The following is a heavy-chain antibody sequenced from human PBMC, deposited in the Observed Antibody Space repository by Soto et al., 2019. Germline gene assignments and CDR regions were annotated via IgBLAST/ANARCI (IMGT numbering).Heavy chain of an antibody. CDR3: ARLPRGQQLASPFYYFDY. D-gene: IGHD6-13*01. Sequence: SETLSLTCTVSGGSISSYYWSWIRQPPGKGLEWIGYIYYSGSTNYNPSLKSRVTISVDTSKNQFSLKLSSVTAADTAVYYCARLPRGQQLASPFYYFDYWGQGTLVTVSS. CDR2: IYYSGST. V-gene: IGHV4-59*08. J-gene: IGHJ4*02. CDR1: GGSISSYY.